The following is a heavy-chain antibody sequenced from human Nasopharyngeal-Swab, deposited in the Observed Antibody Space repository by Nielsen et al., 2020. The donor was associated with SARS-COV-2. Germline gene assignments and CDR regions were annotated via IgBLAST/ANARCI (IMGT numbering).Heavy chain of an antibody. CDR3: ARLGTESYHYYSLDV. CDR2: ISSRSNYI. D-gene: IGHD1-1*01. Sequence: GESLKISCVTSGFTFNMYSMHWVRQAPGKGGGWVSSISSRSNYIYYGDSVKGRFTISRDNTQKSLFLEMNSLRVEDTAVYYCARLGTESYHYYSLDVWGQGTTVTVSS. J-gene: IGHJ6*02. V-gene: IGHV3-21*01. CDR1: GFTFNMYS.